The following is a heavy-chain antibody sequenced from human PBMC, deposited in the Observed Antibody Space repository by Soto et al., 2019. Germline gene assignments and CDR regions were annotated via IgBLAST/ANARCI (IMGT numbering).Heavy chain of an antibody. D-gene: IGHD1-1*01. CDR2: ISYDGSYK. Sequence: PGGSLRLSCAASGFTFCSYGMHWVRQAPGKGLEWVAVISYDGSYKYYADSVKGRFTISRDNSKKTLYLQMNSLRAEDTAVYYCAKAKGLSDWNDVKAYRGQGTLVTVSS. V-gene: IGHV3-30*18. J-gene: IGHJ4*02. CDR3: AKAKGLSDWNDVKAY. CDR1: GFTFCSYG.